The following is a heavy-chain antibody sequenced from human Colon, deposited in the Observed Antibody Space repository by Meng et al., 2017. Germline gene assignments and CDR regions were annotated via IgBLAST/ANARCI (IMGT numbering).Heavy chain of an antibody. CDR1: GFSFSSFA. V-gene: IGHV3-23*01. CDR3: VKRCAVGAHPPFEN. D-gene: IGHD4-23*01. J-gene: IGHJ4*02. CDR2: ITNRGAP. Sequence: GGSLRLSCAASGFSFSSFAMSWVRQAPGKGLEWVSTITNRGAPWYTNSVEGRFTISRDTSKNMLYLQLNSLSVEDTAVYYCVKRCAVGAHPPFENWGQGTLVTVSS.